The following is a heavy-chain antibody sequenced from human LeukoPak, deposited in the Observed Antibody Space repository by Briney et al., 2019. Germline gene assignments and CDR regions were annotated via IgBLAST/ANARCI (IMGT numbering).Heavy chain of an antibody. CDR2: IYTSGST. D-gene: IGHD4-17*01. J-gene: IGHJ4*02. CDR1: GGSINSSSYY. V-gene: IGHV4-39*07. Sequence: SETLSLTCTVSGGSINSSSYYWGWIRQPPGKGLEWIGRIYTSGSTNYNPSLKSRVTMSVDTSKNQFSLKLSSVTAADTAVYYCAREDYGDYGAFDYWGQGTLVTVSS. CDR3: AREDYGDYGAFDY.